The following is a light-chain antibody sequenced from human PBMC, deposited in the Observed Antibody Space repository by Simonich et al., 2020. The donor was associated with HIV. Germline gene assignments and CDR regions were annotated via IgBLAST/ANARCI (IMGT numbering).Light chain of an antibody. Sequence: DIVMTQSPDSLAVSLGERATINSKSSQSVLYSSNNKDYLAWYQHKPGQPPNLLIYWASTRESGVPDRFSGSGSETDFTLTISSLQAEDVAVYYCQQYYITPHTFGQGTKVEIK. V-gene: IGKV4-1*01. J-gene: IGKJ1*01. CDR1: QSVLYSSNNKDY. CDR3: QQYYITPHT. CDR2: WAS.